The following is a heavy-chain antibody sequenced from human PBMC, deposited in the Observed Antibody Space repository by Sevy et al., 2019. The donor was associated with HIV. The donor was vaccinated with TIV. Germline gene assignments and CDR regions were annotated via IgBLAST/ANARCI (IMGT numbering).Heavy chain of an antibody. CDR2: VNSDGYRT. CDR1: GITFNSDY. V-gene: IGHV3-74*01. CDR3: GRGCTGVVSA. J-gene: IGHJ4*02. D-gene: IGHD2-8*02. Sequence: GGSLRLSCAASGITFNSDYMHWVRQAPGKGLVWVSHVNSDGYRTGYADSVKGRFTISRDNAKNTLYLEMRSLTVEDTAVYYCGRGCTGVVSAWGQGTLVTVSS.